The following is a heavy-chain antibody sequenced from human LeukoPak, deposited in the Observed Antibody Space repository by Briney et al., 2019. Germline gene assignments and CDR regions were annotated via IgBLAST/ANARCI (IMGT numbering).Heavy chain of an antibody. Sequence: GGSLRLSCAASGFTFSSYAMSWVRQAPGKGLEWVSAISGSGGSTYYADSVKGRFTISRDNSKNTLYLQMNRLRAEDTAVYYCAKDRGLLWFGELPYDAFDIWGQGTMVTVSS. J-gene: IGHJ3*02. CDR2: ISGSGGST. V-gene: IGHV3-23*01. D-gene: IGHD3-10*01. CDR3: AKDRGLLWFGELPYDAFDI. CDR1: GFTFSSYA.